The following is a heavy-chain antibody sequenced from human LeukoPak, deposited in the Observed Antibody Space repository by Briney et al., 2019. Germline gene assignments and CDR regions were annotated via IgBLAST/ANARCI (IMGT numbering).Heavy chain of an antibody. V-gene: IGHV4-31*03. CDR2: IYYSGST. J-gene: IGHJ4*02. CDR1: GGSISSGGYY. CDR3: ARVNTGRGIAVAIDY. Sequence: SQTLSLTCTVSGGSISSGGYYWSWIRQHPGKGLEWIGYIYYSGSTYYNPSLKSRVTISVDTSKNQFSLKLSSVTAADTAVYYCARVNTGRGIAVAIDYWGQGTLVTVSS. D-gene: IGHD6-19*01.